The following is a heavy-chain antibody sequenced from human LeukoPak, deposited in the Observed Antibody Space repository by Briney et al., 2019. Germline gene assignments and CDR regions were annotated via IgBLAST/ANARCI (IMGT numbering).Heavy chain of an antibody. D-gene: IGHD1-26*01. CDR3: ARSKVGATRSLDY. Sequence: SETLSLTCAVYGGSFSGYYWSWIRQPPGKGLEWIGEINHSGSTNYNPSLKSRVTISVGTSKNQFSLKLSSVTAADTAVYYCARSKVGATRSLDYWGQGTLVTVSS. CDR1: GGSFSGYY. J-gene: IGHJ4*02. V-gene: IGHV4-34*01. CDR2: INHSGST.